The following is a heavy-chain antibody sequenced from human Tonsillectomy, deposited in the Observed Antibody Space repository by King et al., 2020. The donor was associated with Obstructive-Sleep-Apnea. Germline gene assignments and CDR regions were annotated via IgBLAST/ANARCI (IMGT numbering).Heavy chain of an antibody. J-gene: IGHJ3*02. Sequence: ITLKESGPTLVKPTQTLTLTCTFSGFSLSASEVGVGWIRQPPGEALEWLALIYWDDDKRYSPSLKSRLTITKDTSKNQVVLIMTNMESVDTATYFCAHTLKERVTVYDAFDIWGQGTLVTVSS. CDR1: GFSLSASEVG. CDR2: IYWDDDK. CDR3: AHTLKERVTVYDAFDI. V-gene: IGHV2-5*02. D-gene: IGHD2-21*02.